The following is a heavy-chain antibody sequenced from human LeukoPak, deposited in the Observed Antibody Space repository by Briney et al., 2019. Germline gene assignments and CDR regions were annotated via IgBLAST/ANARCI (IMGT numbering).Heavy chain of an antibody. CDR1: AFTFSTYA. CDR2: VLGNGGAT. Sequence: GGSLRLSCAASAFTFSTYAMSWVRQAPGKGLEWVSAVLGNGGATYYADSVKGRFTISRDNSKNTLHLQMNSLRADDTAVYYCAKQRDRGYTSFDFWGQGTLVTVSS. D-gene: IGHD3-22*01. CDR3: AKQRDRGYTSFDF. V-gene: IGHV3-23*01. J-gene: IGHJ4*02.